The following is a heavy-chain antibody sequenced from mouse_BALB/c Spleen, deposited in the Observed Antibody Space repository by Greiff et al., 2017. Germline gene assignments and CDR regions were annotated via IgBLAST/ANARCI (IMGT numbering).Heavy chain of an antibody. CDR2: INPSSGYT. D-gene: IGHD2-4*01. CDR3: ARATMTKGFAY. V-gene: IGHV1-4*01. J-gene: IGHJ3*01. CDR1: GYTFTSYT. Sequence: VQLQESGAELARPGASVKMSCKASGYTFTSYTMHWVKQRPGQGLEWIGYINPSSGYTNYNQKFKDKATLTADKSSSTAYMQLSSLTSEDSAVYYCARATMTKGFAYWGQGTLVTVSA.